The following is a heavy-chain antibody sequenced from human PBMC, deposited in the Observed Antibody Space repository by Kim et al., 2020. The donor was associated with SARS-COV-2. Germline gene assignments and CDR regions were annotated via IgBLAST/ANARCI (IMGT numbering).Heavy chain of an antibody. CDR1: GFTFRRYA. D-gene: IGHD6-25*01. J-gene: IGHJ6*02. CDR3: ARLPGIAAAGTLYFYGMDV. Sequence: GGSLRLSCAASGFTFRRYAMHCVRPAPGKWLAWGAVISYAGNNKYYADCVKGRFKISRDNSKNTLYLQMNSLRPEDTAVYYCARLPGIAAAGTLYFYGMDVWGQGTTVTVSS. V-gene: IGHV3-30*04. CDR2: ISYAGNNK.